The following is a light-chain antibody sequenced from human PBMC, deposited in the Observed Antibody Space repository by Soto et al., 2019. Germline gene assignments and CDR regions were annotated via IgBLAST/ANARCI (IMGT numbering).Light chain of an antibody. CDR3: QQTNSKPWT. J-gene: IGKJ1*01. V-gene: IGKV1-39*01. CDR1: QTMNNY. CDR2: AAS. Sequence: DSHMTQSPSSLSASVGDRVTITCRASQTMNNYLNWYQQKPGKAPKLLIYAASSLQSGVPSRFSGSGFGTDFTLTITSLQPEDFATYYCQQTNSKPWTFGQGTKV.